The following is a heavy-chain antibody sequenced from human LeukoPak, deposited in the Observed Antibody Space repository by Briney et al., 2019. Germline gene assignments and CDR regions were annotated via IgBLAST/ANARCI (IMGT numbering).Heavy chain of an antibody. CDR2: VSAYNGNT. CDR3: ARDIGGRPAGAFDI. J-gene: IGHJ3*02. Sequence: ASVKVSCKASGYTFTSYGISWVRQAPGQGLEWMGWVSAYNGNTNYAQKLQGRVTMTTDTSTSTAYMELRSLRSDDTAVYYCARDIGGRPAGAFDIWGQGTMVTVSS. V-gene: IGHV1-18*01. CDR1: GYTFTSYG. D-gene: IGHD2-15*01.